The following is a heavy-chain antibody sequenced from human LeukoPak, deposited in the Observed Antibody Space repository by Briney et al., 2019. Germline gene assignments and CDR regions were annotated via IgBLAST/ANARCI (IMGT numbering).Heavy chain of an antibody. V-gene: IGHV3-48*04. Sequence: GGSLRLSCAASGFAFGSYAMTWVRQAPGKGLEWVSYISSSGSTIYYADSVKGRFTISRDNAKNSLYLQMNSLRAEDTAVYYCARERGYTAMVAIDYWGQGTLVTVSS. CDR3: ARERGYTAMVAIDY. D-gene: IGHD5-18*01. CDR1: GFAFGSYA. J-gene: IGHJ4*02. CDR2: ISSSGSTI.